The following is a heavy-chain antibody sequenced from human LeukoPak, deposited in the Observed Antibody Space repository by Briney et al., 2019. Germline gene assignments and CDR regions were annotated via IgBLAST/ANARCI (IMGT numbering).Heavy chain of an antibody. V-gene: IGHV3-33*01. CDR2: IWYDGSNK. J-gene: IGHJ5*02. D-gene: IGHD2-2*02. Sequence: GGSLRLSCAASGFTFSSYGMHWVRQAPGKGLEWVADIWYDGSNKYYADSVKGRFTISRDNSKNTLYLQMNSLRAEDTAVYYCARGVPAAISWFDPWGQGTLVTVSS. CDR3: ARGVPAAISWFDP. CDR1: GFTFSSYG.